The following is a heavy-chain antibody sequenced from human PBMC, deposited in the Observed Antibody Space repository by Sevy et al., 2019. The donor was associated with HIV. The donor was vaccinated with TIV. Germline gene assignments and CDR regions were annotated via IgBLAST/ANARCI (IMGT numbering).Heavy chain of an antibody. D-gene: IGHD6-13*01. V-gene: IGHV3-30*02. CDR3: AKDLAGPGRMYFDY. CDR2: IRYDGSDK. J-gene: IGHJ4*02. Sequence: GGSLRLSCAASGFTFSNYGMHWVRQVPGKGLEWVTFIRYDGSDKDYAASVKGRFTISRDDSKNPVYLQMDSLTPEDTAIYYCAKDLAGPGRMYFDYLGQGTLGTVSS. CDR1: GFTFSNYG.